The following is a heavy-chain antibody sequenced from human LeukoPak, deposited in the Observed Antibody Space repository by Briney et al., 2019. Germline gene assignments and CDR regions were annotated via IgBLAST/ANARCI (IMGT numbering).Heavy chain of an antibody. D-gene: IGHD5-12*01. CDR1: VFTFSSYG. V-gene: IGHV3-30*18. CDR3: EKATFRLYSGYVS. J-gene: IGHJ5*02. Sequence: GRSLRLSCAASVFTFSSYGMLWVRQAPGKGLEGVAVISYDGSNKYYADSVKGGFTISRDNSKTTLYMQMNSLRAEDTAVYYCEKATFRLYSGYVSWGQGTLVTVSS. CDR2: ISYDGSNK.